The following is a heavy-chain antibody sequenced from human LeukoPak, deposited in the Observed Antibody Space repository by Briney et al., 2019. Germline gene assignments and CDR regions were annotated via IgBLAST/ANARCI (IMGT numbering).Heavy chain of an antibody. Sequence: GGSLRLSCAASGSTFSDYSINWVRQAPGKGLEWVSSISTSSTYTFYADSVKGRFTISRDNRKNILYLQMSSLTAEDTAVYYCARDGSGFYLYYYMDVWGKGTTVTVSS. V-gene: IGHV3-21*06. CDR1: GSTFSDYS. D-gene: IGHD6-25*01. CDR3: ARDGSGFYLYYYMDV. CDR2: ISTSSTYT. J-gene: IGHJ6*03.